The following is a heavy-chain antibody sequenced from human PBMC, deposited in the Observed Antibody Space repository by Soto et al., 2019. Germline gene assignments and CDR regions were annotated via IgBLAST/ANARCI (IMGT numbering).Heavy chain of an antibody. V-gene: IGHV3-21*01. CDR1: GFTFSSYS. J-gene: IGHJ3*02. CDR3: ARDQVPGLDAFDI. CDR2: ISRSAGNT. Sequence: GGSLRLSCAASGFTFSSYSMNWVRQAPGKGLEWVSSISRSAGNTYYADSVKGRFTISRDNAKNSMYMQMNSLRAEDTDVSYCARDQVPGLDAFDIWGQGTMVT.